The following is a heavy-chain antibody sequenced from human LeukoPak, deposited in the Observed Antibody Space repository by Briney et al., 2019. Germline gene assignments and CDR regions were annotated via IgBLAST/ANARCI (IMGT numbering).Heavy chain of an antibody. V-gene: IGHV3-21*01. CDR2: ISSRSDYI. J-gene: IGHJ4*02. D-gene: IGHD3-22*01. Sequence: GGSLRLSCAASGFTFSSSTMNWVRQAPGKGLEWVSIISSRSDYIYYADSVKGRFTISRDNAQNSLYLQMHSLRAEDTAVYDCARDSTDYYDSSGYYGALDSWGQGTLVTVSS. CDR3: ARDSTDYYDSSGYYGALDS. CDR1: GFTFSSST.